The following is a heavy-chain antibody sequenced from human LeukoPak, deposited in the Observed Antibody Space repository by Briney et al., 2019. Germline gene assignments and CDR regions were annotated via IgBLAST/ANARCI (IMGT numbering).Heavy chain of an antibody. D-gene: IGHD2-2*01. V-gene: IGHV1-2*02. J-gene: IGHJ4*02. CDR1: GYTFTDYY. CDR2: INPNSGGT. CDR3: ASLSCSSISCSEG. Sequence: ASVKVSCKASGYTFTDYYMHWVRQAPGQGLEWMGWINPNSGGTNYAQKFQGRVTMTRDTSISTAYMELSRLRSDDTAVYYCASLSCSSISCSEGWGQGTLVTASS.